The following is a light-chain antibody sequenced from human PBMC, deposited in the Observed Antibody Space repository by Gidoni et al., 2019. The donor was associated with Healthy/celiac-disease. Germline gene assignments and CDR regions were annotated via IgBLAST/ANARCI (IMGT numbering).Light chain of an antibody. Sequence: SYALTQPPSGSVSPGQTASITCSGDKLGDKYACWYQQKPGQSPVLVIYQDSKRPAGIPDRFSGSNSGNTATLTISGTQAMDEADYYCQAWDSSSVVFGGGTKLTVL. CDR3: QAWDSSSVV. CDR2: QDS. CDR1: KLGDKY. J-gene: IGLJ2*01. V-gene: IGLV3-1*01.